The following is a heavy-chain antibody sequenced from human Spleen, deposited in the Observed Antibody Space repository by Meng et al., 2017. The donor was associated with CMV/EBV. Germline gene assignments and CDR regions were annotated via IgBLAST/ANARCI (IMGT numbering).Heavy chain of an antibody. CDR3: ARTRLRDVFDI. CDR2: IKQDGSEK. J-gene: IGHJ3*02. Sequence: GESLKISCVDSGFTFSRYWMTWVRQAPGKGLEWVANIKQDGSEKYYVDSVKGRFTISRDNAKNSLYLQMNSLRAEDTAVYYCARTRLRDVFDIWGQGTMVT. D-gene: IGHD4-17*01. V-gene: IGHV3-7*01. CDR1: GFTFSRYW.